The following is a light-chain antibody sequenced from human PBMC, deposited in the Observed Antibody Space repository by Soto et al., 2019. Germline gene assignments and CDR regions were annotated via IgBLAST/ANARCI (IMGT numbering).Light chain of an antibody. CDR3: QQYESYPMT. Sequence: DSQMTQSPSTLSASVADRVTITCRASQSISSWLAWYQQKPGKAPKLLISKASTLQSGVPPRFNGSGSGTEFTLTISSLQPDDFATYYCQQYESYPMTFGGGTKVDIK. CDR1: QSISSW. CDR2: KAS. J-gene: IGKJ4*01. V-gene: IGKV1-5*03.